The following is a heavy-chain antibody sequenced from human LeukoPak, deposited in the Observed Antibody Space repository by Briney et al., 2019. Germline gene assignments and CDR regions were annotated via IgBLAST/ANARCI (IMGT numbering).Heavy chain of an antibody. CDR2: ISSSGSTI. J-gene: IGHJ4*02. V-gene: IGHV3-11*01. Sequence: GGSLRLSCAASGFTFSDYYMSWIRQAPGKGLEWVSYISSSGSTIYYADSVKGRFTISRDNAKNSLYLQMNSLRAEDTAVYYCASLSSSWYPYFDYWGQGTLVTVSS. CDR1: GFTFSDYY. D-gene: IGHD6-13*01. CDR3: ASLSSSWYPYFDY.